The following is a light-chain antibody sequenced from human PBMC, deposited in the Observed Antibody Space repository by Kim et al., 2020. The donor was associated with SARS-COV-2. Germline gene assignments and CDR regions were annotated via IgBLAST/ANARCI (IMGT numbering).Light chain of an antibody. CDR2: RNN. CDR1: SSNIGSNY. CDR3: AAWDDSLSGGV. J-gene: IGLJ3*02. V-gene: IGLV1-47*01. Sequence: ELTQPPSASGTPGQRVTISCSGSSSNIGSNYVYWYQQLPGTAPKVLIYRNNQRPSGVPDRFPGSKSGTSASLAISGLRSEDEADYYCAAWDDSLSGGVFGRGTQLSVL.